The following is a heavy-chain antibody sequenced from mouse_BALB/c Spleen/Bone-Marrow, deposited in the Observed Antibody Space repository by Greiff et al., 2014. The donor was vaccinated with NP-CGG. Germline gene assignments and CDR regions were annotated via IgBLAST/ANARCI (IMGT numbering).Heavy chain of an antibody. CDR2: IRNKAYGYTT. CDR1: GFTFTDYY. V-gene: IGHV7-3*02. CDR3: ARFPMDY. J-gene: IGHJ4*01. Sequence: EVQLVESGGGLVQPGGSLRLSCTTSGFTFTDYYMSWVRQPPGKALEWLAFIRNKAYGYTTEYSASERGRFTISRDNSQSILYLQMNTLRAEDSATYYCARFPMDYWGQGTSVTVSS.